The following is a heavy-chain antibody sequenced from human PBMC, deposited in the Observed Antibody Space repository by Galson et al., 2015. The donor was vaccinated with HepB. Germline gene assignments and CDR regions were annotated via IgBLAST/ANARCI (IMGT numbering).Heavy chain of an antibody. CDR3: AGTDRSSWYTGGYGEKYFFAK. CDR2: IHYNGRT. Sequence: PGKGLEWIGYIHYNGRTDNNPSLRSRVTISVDTSKNQFSLKMRSVTAADTAVYYCAGTDRSSWYTGGYGEKYFFAKWGQGTLVTVSS. J-gene: IGHJ4*02. V-gene: IGHV4-59*01. D-gene: IGHD6-13*01.